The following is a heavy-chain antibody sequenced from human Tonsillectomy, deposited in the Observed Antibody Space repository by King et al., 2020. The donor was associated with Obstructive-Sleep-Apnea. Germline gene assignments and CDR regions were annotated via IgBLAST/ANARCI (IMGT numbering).Heavy chain of an antibody. CDR3: ATVADY. CDR2: ITWNGDNA. V-gene: IGHV3-9*01. Sequence: VQLVESGGGLVQPGGSLRLSCAGSGFTFVAFAMYWVRQAPGKGLEWVSGITWNGDNAGYADSVRGRFTISRDNAKNSLYLHMSSLRSDDTAMYYCATVADYWGQGTLITVSS. J-gene: IGHJ4*02. CDR1: GFTFVAFA.